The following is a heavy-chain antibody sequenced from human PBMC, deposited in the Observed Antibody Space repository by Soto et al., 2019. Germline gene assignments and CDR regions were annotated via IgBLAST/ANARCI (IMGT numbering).Heavy chain of an antibody. Sequence: QVQLVQSGAEVKKPGSSVKVSCKASGGTFSSYAISWVRQAPGQGLEWLGNIIPISGTANYAQKFQGRVTITADESTSTAYMELSSLRSEDTAVYYCARTERNDDFWSGYPNYYYYGMDVWGQGTTVTVSS. CDR1: GGTFSSYA. V-gene: IGHV1-69*18. CDR3: ARTERNDDFWSGYPNYYYYGMDV. D-gene: IGHD3-3*01. CDR2: IIPISGTA. J-gene: IGHJ6*02.